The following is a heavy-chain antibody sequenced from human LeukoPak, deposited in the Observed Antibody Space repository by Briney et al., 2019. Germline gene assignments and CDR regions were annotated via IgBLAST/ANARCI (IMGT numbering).Heavy chain of an antibody. J-gene: IGHJ4*02. Sequence: GGSLRLSCAASGFSFSGYSMNWVRQAPGKGLEWVSNIRGSSSAINYADSVKGRFTISRDNAKNSLYLEMSSLRAEYTAVYDCARDRDWSFDYWGQGALVTVSS. V-gene: IGHV3-48*04. CDR3: ARDRDWSFDY. CDR1: GFSFSGYS. D-gene: IGHD3-9*01. CDR2: IRGSSSAI.